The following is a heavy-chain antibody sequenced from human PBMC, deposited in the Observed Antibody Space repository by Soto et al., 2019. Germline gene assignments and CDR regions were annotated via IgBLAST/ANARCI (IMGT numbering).Heavy chain of an antibody. J-gene: IGHJ4*02. CDR2: IYYSGST. CDR1: GGSICRYY. Sequence: PSETPSRTCTLSGGSICRYYWSWIRPPPGEGLEWIGYIYYSGSTNYNPSLKSRVTISVDTSKNQFSLKLSSVTAADTAVYYCARGGGTYYYDSSGLFDYWGQGTLVTVSS. D-gene: IGHD3-22*01. CDR3: ARGGGTYYYDSSGLFDY. V-gene: IGHV4-59*01.